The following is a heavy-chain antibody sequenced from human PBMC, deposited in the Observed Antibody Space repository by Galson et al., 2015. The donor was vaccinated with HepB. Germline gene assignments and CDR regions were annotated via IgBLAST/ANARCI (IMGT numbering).Heavy chain of an antibody. V-gene: IGHV1-2*06. CDR1: GNRHH. D-gene: IGHD2-2*02. Sequence: SVKVSCKASGNRHHIHWMRLAPGQRLEWMGRIDPRNPTTQYAQKFQGRVTMTRDTSISTVYMELSTLTSDDTAVYYCAISVQSPAIPAFDYWGQGTLVTVSS. CDR3: AISVQSPAIPAFDY. J-gene: IGHJ4*02. CDR2: IDPRNPTT.